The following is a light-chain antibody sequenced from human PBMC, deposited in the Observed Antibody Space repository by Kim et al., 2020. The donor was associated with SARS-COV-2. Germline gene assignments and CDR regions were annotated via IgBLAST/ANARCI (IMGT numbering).Light chain of an antibody. CDR1: SSNIGNNY. J-gene: IGLJ1*01. V-gene: IGLV1-51*01. Sequence: QKVTISCSGSSSNIGNNYVSWYQQLPGTAPKLLIYDNNKRPSGIPDRFSGSKSGTSATLGITGLQTRDEADYYCGTWDSSLSAYVFGTGTKVTVL. CDR2: DNN. CDR3: GTWDSSLSAYV.